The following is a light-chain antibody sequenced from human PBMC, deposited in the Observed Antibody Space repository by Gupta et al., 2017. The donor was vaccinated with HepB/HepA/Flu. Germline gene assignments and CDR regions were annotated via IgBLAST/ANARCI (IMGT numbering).Light chain of an antibody. CDR3: SSYTSSSTLGV. V-gene: IGLV2-14*01. CDR1: SSDVGSYKY. J-gene: IGLJ3*02. CDR2: DVS. Sequence: QSALTQPASVSGSPGQSITISCTGTSSDVGSYKYVSWYQQHPGKAPKLMIYDVSNRPSGVSNRFSGSKSGNTASLTIXGXQAEDEXDYYCSSYTSSSTLGVFGGGTKLTVL.